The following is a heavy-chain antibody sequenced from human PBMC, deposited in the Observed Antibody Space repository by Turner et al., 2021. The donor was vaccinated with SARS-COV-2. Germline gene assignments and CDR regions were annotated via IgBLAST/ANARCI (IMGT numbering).Heavy chain of an antibody. CDR3: ARAKFYYYDSSGYQYYFDY. V-gene: IGHV1-69*04. CDR2: IIPILGIA. Sequence: QVQLVQSGAEVKKPGSSVKVSCKASGGTFSSYAINWVRQAPGQGLEWMGRIIPILGIANYAQKFQGRVTITADKSTSTAYVELSSLRSEDTAVYYCARAKFYYYDSSGYQYYFDYWGQGTLVTVSS. D-gene: IGHD3-22*01. J-gene: IGHJ4*02. CDR1: GGTFSSYA.